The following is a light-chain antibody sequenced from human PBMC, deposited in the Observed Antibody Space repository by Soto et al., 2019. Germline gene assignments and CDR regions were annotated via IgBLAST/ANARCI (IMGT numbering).Light chain of an antibody. V-gene: IGLV2-14*03. Sequence: QSVLTQPASVSGSPGQSITISCTGDSSDVGGYNYVSWYQQHPGKAPKLMIYDVSNRPSGVSDRFSGSKSGDTASLTISGLQADDEADYYCSSYTSTTLVIFGGGTQLTVL. CDR2: DVS. CDR3: SSYTSTTLVI. J-gene: IGLJ2*01. CDR1: SSDVGGYNY.